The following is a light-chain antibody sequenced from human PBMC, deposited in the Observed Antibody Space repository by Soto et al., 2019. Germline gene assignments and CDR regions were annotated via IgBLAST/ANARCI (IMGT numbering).Light chain of an antibody. CDR2: RTS. V-gene: IGKV3-20*01. J-gene: IGKJ1*01. CDR3: DQYDSWLRS. CDR1: QSVSSSY. Sequence: EIGLTDSPGTVYLSEGERATXSCRASQSVSSSYLAWYQEKPGQAPRLLIYRTSDRATGIPDRFSGSRSGTDFTLTISRLEPEDFAVYWCDQYDSWLRSFGQ.